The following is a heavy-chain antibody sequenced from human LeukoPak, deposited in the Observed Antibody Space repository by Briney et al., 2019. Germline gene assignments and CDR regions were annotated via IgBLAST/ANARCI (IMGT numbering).Heavy chain of an antibody. D-gene: IGHD3-10*01. CDR1: GFTFSGFS. CDR2: ISTSSRST. Sequence: GGSLRLSCTASGFTFSGFSMHWVRQAPGKGLEWLTYISTSSRSTYYADSVKGRFTISRDNAKNTLFLDMHSLRPGDSAVYYCARSAVRGVACDYWGQGTLLTVSS. V-gene: IGHV3-48*01. CDR3: ARSAVRGVACDY. J-gene: IGHJ4*02.